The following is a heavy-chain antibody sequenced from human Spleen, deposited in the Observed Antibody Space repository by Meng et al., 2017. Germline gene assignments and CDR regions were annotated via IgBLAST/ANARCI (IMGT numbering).Heavy chain of an antibody. CDR1: GGSFRDYY. Sequence: QGPPQQSGAGLLKPSETLSLTCVVSGGSFRDYYWSGIRQPPGKGLEWIGEINHSGSTNYNPSLESRATISVDTSQNNLSLKLSSVTAADSAVYYCARGPTTMAHDFDYWGQGTLVTVSS. J-gene: IGHJ4*02. CDR2: INHSGST. CDR3: ARGPTTMAHDFDY. V-gene: IGHV4-34*01. D-gene: IGHD4-11*01.